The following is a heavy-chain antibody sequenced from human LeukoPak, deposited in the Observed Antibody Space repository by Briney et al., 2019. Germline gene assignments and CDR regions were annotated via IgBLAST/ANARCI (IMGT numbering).Heavy chain of an antibody. Sequence: SVKLSCKASGCTFSSYAISWVRQAPRPALEWMGRIIPIFGTANYAQKFQRRVTITADKSTSTAYMVLRSLRSDDTAVYYCAKDQQQLGDYYYYYMDVWGKGTTVTVSS. CDR1: GCTFSSYA. CDR3: AKDQQQLGDYYYYYMDV. D-gene: IGHD6-13*01. V-gene: IGHV1-69*06. J-gene: IGHJ6*03. CDR2: IIPIFGTA.